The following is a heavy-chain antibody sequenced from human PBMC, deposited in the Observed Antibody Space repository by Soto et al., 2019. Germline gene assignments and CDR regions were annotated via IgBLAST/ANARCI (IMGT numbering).Heavy chain of an antibody. J-gene: IGHJ6*03. CDR2: ISYDGSSK. D-gene: IGHD2-15*01. Sequence: GGSLRLSCAASGFTFSSYAMHWVRQAPGKGLEWVAVISYDGSSKYYADSVKGRFTISRDNSKNTLYLQMNSLRAEDTAVYYCALREMGCSGGSCYSLHYYYYYMDVWGKGTTVTVSS. CDR3: ALREMGCSGGSCYSLHYYYYYMDV. V-gene: IGHV3-30-3*01. CDR1: GFTFSSYA.